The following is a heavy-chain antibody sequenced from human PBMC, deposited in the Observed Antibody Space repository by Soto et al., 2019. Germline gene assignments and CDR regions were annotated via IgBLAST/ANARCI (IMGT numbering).Heavy chain of an antibody. CDR2: TSWNSRNR. CDR3: AKEMGEWLPLDY. V-gene: IGHV3-43*01. D-gene: IGHD3-3*01. CDR1: GFTFQDRT. J-gene: IGHJ4*02. Sequence: PGGSLRLSCGASGFTFQDRTMHWVRQAPGKGLEWVSLTSWNSRNRFYADSVKGRFTISRDNSRNSLYLQMNSLRADDTAFYYCAKEMGEWLPLDYWGPGTQVTVSS.